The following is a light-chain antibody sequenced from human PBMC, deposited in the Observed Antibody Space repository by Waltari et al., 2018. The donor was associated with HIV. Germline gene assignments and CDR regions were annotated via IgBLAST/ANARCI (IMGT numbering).Light chain of an antibody. Sequence: QSALTQPASVSGSPGQSITISCTGTSSDVGSYNLVSWYQQHPGKAPTLMIYGVSNRPSGVSNRFSGSKSGNTSSLTISGLQAEDEADYYCCSYAGSSTFVVFGGGTKLTVL. CDR1: SSDVGSYNL. V-gene: IGLV2-23*02. CDR2: GVS. CDR3: CSYAGSSTFVV. J-gene: IGLJ2*01.